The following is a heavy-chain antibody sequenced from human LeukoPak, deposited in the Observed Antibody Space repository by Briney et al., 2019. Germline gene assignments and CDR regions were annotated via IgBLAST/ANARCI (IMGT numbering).Heavy chain of an antibody. CDR2: ISPSGGST. D-gene: IGHD3-10*01. CDR3: ARVTLRLGNYYHPHWFDS. V-gene: IGHV1-46*01. J-gene: IGHJ5*01. CDR1: GYTFTSNY. Sequence: ASVKVSCKAFGYTFTSNYMHWVRQAPGQGPEWMGVISPSGGSTTYAQKFQDRVTMTTDTPTSTAYMELRSLRSDDTAVYYCARVTLRLGNYYHPHWFDSWGQGALVTVSS.